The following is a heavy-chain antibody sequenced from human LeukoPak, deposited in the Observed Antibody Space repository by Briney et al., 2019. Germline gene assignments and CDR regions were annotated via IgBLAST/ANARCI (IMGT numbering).Heavy chain of an antibody. CDR3: ARGQVPAARGYNWFDP. V-gene: IGHV4-34*01. CDR2: INARGDT. D-gene: IGHD2-2*01. J-gene: IGHJ5*02. Sequence: SETLSLTCAVYGWSFNDYYWNWVRQPPGKGLVWIGEINARGDTNYNPSLKSRVTISVDSSKNQFSLTLTSMIAADTAIYYCARGQVPAARGYNWFDPWGQGTLVTVSS. CDR1: GWSFNDYY.